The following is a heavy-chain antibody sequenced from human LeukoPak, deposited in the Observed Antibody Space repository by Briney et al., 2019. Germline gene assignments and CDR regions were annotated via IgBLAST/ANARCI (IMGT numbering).Heavy chain of an antibody. Sequence: ASVKVSCKASGYTFTSYGISWVRQAPGQGLEWMGWISAYNGNTNYAQKLQGRVTMTTDTSTSTAYMELRSLRSDDTAVYYCARTGLVEVRGVIYPPDYWGQGTLVTVSS. V-gene: IGHV1-18*01. D-gene: IGHD3-10*01. CDR1: GYTFTSYG. CDR3: ARTGLVEVRGVIYPPDY. J-gene: IGHJ4*02. CDR2: ISAYNGNT.